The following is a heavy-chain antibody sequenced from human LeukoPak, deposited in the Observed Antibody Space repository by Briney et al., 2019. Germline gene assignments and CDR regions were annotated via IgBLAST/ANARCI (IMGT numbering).Heavy chain of an antibody. D-gene: IGHD4/OR15-4a*01. V-gene: IGHV1-2*02. CDR3: ARSLGANKSPSDAFDI. CDR2: INPNSGGT. CDR1: GYTFTGYY. J-gene: IGHJ3*02. Sequence: ASVKVSCKASGYTFTGYYMHWVRQAPGQGLEWMGWINPNSGGTNYAQKFQGRVTTTRDTSIGTAYMELSRLRSDDTAVYYCARSLGANKSPSDAFDIWGQGTMVTVSS.